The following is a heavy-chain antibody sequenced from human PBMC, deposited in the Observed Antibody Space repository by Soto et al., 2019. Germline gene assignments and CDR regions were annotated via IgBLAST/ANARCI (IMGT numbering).Heavy chain of an antibody. J-gene: IGHJ6*01. CDR1: GYTFTSYG. D-gene: IGHD3-3*01. Sequence: ASVKVSCKASGYTFTSYGISWVRQAPGQGLEWMGWISAYNGNTNYAQKLQGRVTMTTDTSTSTAYMELRSLRSDDTAVYYCARNYDFWSGYYVDYYYGMDVWRRGTTVTVSS. CDR3: ARNYDFWSGYYVDYYYGMDV. CDR2: ISAYNGNT. V-gene: IGHV1-18*01.